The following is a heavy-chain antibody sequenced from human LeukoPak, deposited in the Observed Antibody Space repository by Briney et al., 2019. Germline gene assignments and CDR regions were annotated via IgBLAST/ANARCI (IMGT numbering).Heavy chain of an antibody. CDR2: IYPCDSDT. J-gene: IGHJ3*02. CDR3: ARRAFGGYCSGGSCHLGGFDI. V-gene: IGHV5-51*01. Sequence: GESLKISCKGSGYTFNNYWIGWVRQMPGKGLECLGIIYPCDSDTRYGPSFQGQVIISADKSLSTASLQWSTLTASDTAMYYCARRAFGGYCSGGSCHLGGFDIWGQGTMVTVPS. D-gene: IGHD2-15*01. CDR1: GYTFNNYW.